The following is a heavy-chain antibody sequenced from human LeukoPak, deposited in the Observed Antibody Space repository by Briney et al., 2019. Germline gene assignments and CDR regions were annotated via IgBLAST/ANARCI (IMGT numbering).Heavy chain of an antibody. J-gene: IGHJ4*02. CDR3: AKEARGYSYGYYFDY. CDR1: GFRFSDYA. Sequence: GGSLRLSCAASGFRFSDYAVHWLRQAPGKGLEWVAIISHNGGVTDHTDSVKGRFTISRDNSKNTLYLQMNSLRAEDTAVYYCAKEARGYSYGYYFDYWGQGTLVTVSS. CDR2: ISHNGGVT. D-gene: IGHD5-18*01. V-gene: IGHV3-30-3*01.